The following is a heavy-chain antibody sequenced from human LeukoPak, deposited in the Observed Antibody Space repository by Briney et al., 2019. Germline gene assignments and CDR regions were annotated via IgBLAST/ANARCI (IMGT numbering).Heavy chain of an antibody. J-gene: IGHJ3*02. Sequence: GGSLRLSCAASGFTFSSYWMSWVRQAPGKGLEWVANIKQDGSEKYYVDSVKGRFTISRDNAKNSLYLQMNSLRAEDTAVYYCARDWAKLRYFDWFKTDAFDIRGQGTMVTVSS. CDR3: ARDWAKLRYFDWFKTDAFDI. D-gene: IGHD3-9*01. CDR1: GFTFSSYW. V-gene: IGHV3-7*01. CDR2: IKQDGSEK.